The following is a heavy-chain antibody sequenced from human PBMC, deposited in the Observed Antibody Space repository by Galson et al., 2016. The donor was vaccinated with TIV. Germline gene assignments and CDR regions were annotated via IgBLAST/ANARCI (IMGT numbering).Heavy chain of an antibody. CDR2: INDRGDDT. CDR1: GFTFSSYA. Sequence: LRLSCAASGFTFSSYAISWVRQAPGKGLEWVSIINDRGDDTYYADSVKGRFTISRDNAKNSLYLQMNSLRAEDTAVYYCARPGNYDGDRRGAFDLWGQGTMVTVSP. CDR3: ARPGNYDGDRRGAFDL. J-gene: IGHJ3*01. V-gene: IGHV3-23*01. D-gene: IGHD4-23*01.